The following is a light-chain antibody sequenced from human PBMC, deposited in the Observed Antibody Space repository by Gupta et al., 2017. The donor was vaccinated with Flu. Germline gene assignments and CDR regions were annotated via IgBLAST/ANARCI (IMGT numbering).Light chain of an antibody. V-gene: IGKV1-39*01. J-gene: IGKJ1*01. CDR3: QQSDSTPWT. CDR2: AAS. Sequence: GDRVTMTCRASQSIRMYLNWFQQKPGKAPKLLIYAASTLQSGVPSRFSGSRSGTDFTLTISSLQHEDFATYYCQQSDSTPWTFGQGTKVEI. CDR1: QSIRMY.